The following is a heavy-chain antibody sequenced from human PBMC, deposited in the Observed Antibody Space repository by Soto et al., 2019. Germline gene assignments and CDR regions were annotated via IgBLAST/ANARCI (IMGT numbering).Heavy chain of an antibody. V-gene: IGHV4-39*01. CDR2: IYYSGST. D-gene: IGHD1-26*01. CDR3: ARKIVGATIGAWFDP. Sequence: SETLSLTCTVSGGSISSSSYYWGWIRQPPGKGLEWIGSIYYSGSTYYNPSLKSRVTISVDTSKNQFSLKLSSVTAAGTAVYYCARKIVGATIGAWFDPWGQGTLVTVSS. CDR1: GGSISSSSYY. J-gene: IGHJ5*02.